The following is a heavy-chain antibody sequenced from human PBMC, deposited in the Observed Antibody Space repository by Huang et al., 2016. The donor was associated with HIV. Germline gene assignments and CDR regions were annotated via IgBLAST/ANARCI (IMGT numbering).Heavy chain of an antibody. CDR3: TKDRMAVVVSATRPNSFDY. CDR2: ISWDRDTT. D-gene: IGHD2-15*01. CDR1: GFTFDDAA. V-gene: IGHV3-9*01. J-gene: IGHJ4*02. Sequence: EVQLVESGGGFVQPGRSLRLSCAASGFTFDDAAMHWVRQSPGKGLEWVSGISWDRDTTAYADSGKGRFTISRDNANNSVSLQMNSLKAEDTALYYCTKDRMAVVVSATRPNSFDYWGQGILVTVSS.